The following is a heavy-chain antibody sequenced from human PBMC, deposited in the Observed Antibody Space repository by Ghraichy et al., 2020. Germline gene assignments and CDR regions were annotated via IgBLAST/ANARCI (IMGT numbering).Heavy chain of an antibody. CDR1: GFTFSSYA. V-gene: IGHV3-23*01. D-gene: IGHD1-26*01. Sequence: GALNISCAASGFTFSSYAMSWVRQAPGKGLEWVSAISGSGGSTYYADSVKGRFTISRDNSKNTLYLQMNSLRAEDTAVYYCAKDQEVGATFRFQHWGQGTLVTVSS. CDR3: AKDQEVGATFRFQH. CDR2: ISGSGGST. J-gene: IGHJ1*01.